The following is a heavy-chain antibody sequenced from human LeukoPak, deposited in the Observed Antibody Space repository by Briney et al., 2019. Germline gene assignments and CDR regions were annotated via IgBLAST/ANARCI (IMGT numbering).Heavy chain of an antibody. Sequence: GGSLRLSCAASGFTFSSYAMSWVRQAPGKGLEWVSAISGSGGSTYYADSVKGRFTISRDNSKNTLYLQMNSLRAEDTAVYYCAKVYYYGSGEDCFDYWGQGTLVTVSS. D-gene: IGHD3-10*01. J-gene: IGHJ4*02. V-gene: IGHV3-23*01. CDR1: GFTFSSYA. CDR3: AKVYYYGSGEDCFDY. CDR2: ISGSGGST.